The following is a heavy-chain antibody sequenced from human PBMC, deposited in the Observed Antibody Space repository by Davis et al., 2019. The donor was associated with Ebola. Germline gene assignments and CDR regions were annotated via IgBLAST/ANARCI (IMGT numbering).Heavy chain of an antibody. D-gene: IGHD5-18*01. J-gene: IGHJ4*02. CDR2: IYYSGST. CDR3: AGTAMVTGYDY. V-gene: IGHV4-61*05. Sequence: SETLSLTCTVSGGSISSSSYYWGWIRQPPGKGLEWIGYIYYSGSTNYNPSLKSRVTISVDTSKNQFSLKLSSLTAADTAVYYCAGTAMVTGYDYWGQGTLVTVSS. CDR1: GGSISSSSYY.